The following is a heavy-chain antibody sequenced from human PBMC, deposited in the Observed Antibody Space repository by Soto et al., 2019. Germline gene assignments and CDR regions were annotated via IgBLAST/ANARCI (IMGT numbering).Heavy chain of an antibody. D-gene: IGHD2-21*02. J-gene: IGHJ4*02. CDR1: GYTVTGYY. Sequence: VASVKVSCKASGYTVTGYYMHWVRQAPGQGLEWMGWINPSSGGTNYAQKFQGRVTMTRDTSISTAYMELSGLRSDDTAVYYCARVSSCDYYFDYWGQGTLVTVSS. V-gene: IGHV1-2*02. CDR3: ARVSSCDYYFDY. CDR2: INPSSGGT.